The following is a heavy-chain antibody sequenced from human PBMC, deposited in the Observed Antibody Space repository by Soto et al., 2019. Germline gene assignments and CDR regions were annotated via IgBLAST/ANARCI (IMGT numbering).Heavy chain of an antibody. V-gene: IGHV3-11*01. CDR3: ARTYGGYPPLYYGMDV. D-gene: IGHD5-12*01. CDR1: GFTFSDDY. Sequence: QVHLVESGGDLVKPGGSLRLSCAASGFTFSDDYMNWIRQAPGKGLDWVSSISSRDNTIYYADSVQGRFTISRDNAKNSLYLQMNSLRAEDTAVYYCARTYGGYPPLYYGMDVWGQGTTVTVSS. J-gene: IGHJ6*02. CDR2: ISSRDNTI.